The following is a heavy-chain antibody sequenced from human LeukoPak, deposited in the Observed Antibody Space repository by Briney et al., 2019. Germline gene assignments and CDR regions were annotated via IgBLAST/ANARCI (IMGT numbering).Heavy chain of an antibody. Sequence: SETLSLTCTVSGGSISSGGYYGSWFRRPPGRGLEGFGYIYHNGTTYYNPSLNSRVIISVDTSKNQFSLKLSSVTAADTAVYYCASRMLRGVTYYFDYWGQGTLVTVSS. CDR3: ASRMLRGVTYYFDY. CDR1: GGSISSGGYY. D-gene: IGHD3-10*01. V-gene: IGHV4-30-4*01. J-gene: IGHJ4*02. CDR2: IYHNGTT.